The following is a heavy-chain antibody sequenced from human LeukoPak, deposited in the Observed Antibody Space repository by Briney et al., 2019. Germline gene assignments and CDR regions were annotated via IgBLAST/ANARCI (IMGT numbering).Heavy chain of an antibody. Sequence: ASVKVSCKASGYTFTGYYMHWVRQAPGQGLEWMGWINPNSGGTNYAQKFQGRVTMTTDTSTSTAYMELRSLRSDDTAVYYCARGIGRGYSGPMYYFDYWGQGTLVTVSS. D-gene: IGHD5-12*01. CDR3: ARGIGRGYSGPMYYFDY. V-gene: IGHV1-2*02. CDR1: GYTFTGYY. J-gene: IGHJ4*02. CDR2: INPNSGGT.